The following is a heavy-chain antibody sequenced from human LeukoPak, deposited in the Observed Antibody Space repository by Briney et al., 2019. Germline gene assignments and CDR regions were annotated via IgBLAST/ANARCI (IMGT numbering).Heavy chain of an antibody. Sequence: PGGSLRLSCGASGFTFSSYSMNWVRQAPGKGLEWVSYISSSSSTIYYADSVKGRFTISRDNAKNSLYLQMNSLRAEDTAVYYCARDGPIVVVPAATDYYYYGMDVWGQGTTVTVSS. V-gene: IGHV3-48*01. CDR1: GFTFSSYS. CDR3: ARDGPIVVVPAATDYYYYGMDV. CDR2: ISSSSSTI. J-gene: IGHJ6*02. D-gene: IGHD2-2*01.